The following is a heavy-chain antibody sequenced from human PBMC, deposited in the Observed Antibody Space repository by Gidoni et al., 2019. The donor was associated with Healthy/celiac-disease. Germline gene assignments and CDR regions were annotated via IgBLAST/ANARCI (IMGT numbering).Heavy chain of an antibody. J-gene: IGHJ3*02. CDR2: IWYDGSNK. V-gene: IGHV3-33*01. CDR3: ARDRYYDSSGYSYWDDAFDI. D-gene: IGHD3-22*01. CDR1: GFTFSSYG. Sequence: QVQLVESGGGVVQPGRSLRLSCAASGFTFSSYGMHWVRQAPGKGLEWVAVIWYDGSNKYYADSVKGRFTISRDNSKNTLYLQMNSLRAEDTAVYYCARDRYYDSSGYSYWDDAFDIWGQGTMVTVSS.